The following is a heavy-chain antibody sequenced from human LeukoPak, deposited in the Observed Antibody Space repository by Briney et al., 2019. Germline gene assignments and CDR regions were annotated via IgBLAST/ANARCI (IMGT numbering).Heavy chain of an antibody. V-gene: IGHV4-39*01. Sequence: SETLSLTCTVFGGSISSSSYYWGWIRQPPGKGLEWIGSIYYSGSTYYNPSLKSRVTISVDTSKNQFSLKLSSVTAADTAVYYCATSNLIIVGATLLDYWGQETLVTVSS. CDR2: IYYSGST. D-gene: IGHD1-26*01. CDR1: GGSISSSSYY. CDR3: ATSNLIIVGATLLDY. J-gene: IGHJ4*02.